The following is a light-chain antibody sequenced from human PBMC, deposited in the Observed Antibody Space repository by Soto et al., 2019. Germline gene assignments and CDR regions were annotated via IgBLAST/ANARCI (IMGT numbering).Light chain of an antibody. V-gene: IGKV3D-15*01. CDR2: GAS. Sequence: DIVLTQSPGTLSLSPGERATLSCRASQSVTSNYLAWYQQKPGQAPRLLIFGASIRVTGIPARFSGSGSGTEFTLTISSLQSEDFAVYYCQQYNNWPPWTFGQGTKVDI. CDR3: QQYNNWPPWT. J-gene: IGKJ1*01. CDR1: QSVTSN.